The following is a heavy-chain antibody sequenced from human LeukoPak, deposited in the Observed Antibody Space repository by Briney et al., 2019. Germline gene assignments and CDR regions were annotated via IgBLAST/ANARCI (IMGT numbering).Heavy chain of an antibody. V-gene: IGHV4-39*01. J-gene: IGHJ4*02. Sequence: SETLSLTCTVSGGSISSSSYYWGWIRQPPGKGLEWIGSIYYNGSTYYNPSLKSRVTISVDTSKNQFSLKLSSVTAADTAVYYCARLADPGLSRFDYWGQGTLVTVSS. CDR2: IYYNGST. CDR3: ARLADPGLSRFDY. D-gene: IGHD6-13*01. CDR1: GGSISSSSYY.